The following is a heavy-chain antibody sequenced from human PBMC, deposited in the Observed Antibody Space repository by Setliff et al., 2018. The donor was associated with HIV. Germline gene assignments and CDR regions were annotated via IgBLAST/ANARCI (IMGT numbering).Heavy chain of an antibody. Sequence: SETLSLTCAVSGGSISSSTYYWAWIRQPPGKGLEWIATMYYSGNTYYNPSLKSRVTVFVDTSKNELSLKLSSVSAADTAVYYCARHMEYYYYYMDVWGEGTTVTVSS. D-gene: IGHD1-1*01. CDR1: GGSISSSTYY. V-gene: IGHV4-39*01. J-gene: IGHJ6*03. CDR2: MYYSGNT. CDR3: ARHMEYYYYYMDV.